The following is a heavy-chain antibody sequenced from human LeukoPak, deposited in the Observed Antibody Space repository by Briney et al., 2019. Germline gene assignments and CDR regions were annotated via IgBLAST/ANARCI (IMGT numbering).Heavy chain of an antibody. CDR1: GYTFTSYY. CDR3: ARDAMSSVTTSPHYFDY. Sequence: ASVKVSCKASGYTFTSYYMHWVRQAPGQGLEWMGIINPSGGSTSYAQKFQGRVTMTRDTSTSTVYMDLSSLRSEDTAVYYCARDAMSSVTTSPHYFDYWGQGTLVTVSS. J-gene: IGHJ4*02. D-gene: IGHD4-17*01. V-gene: IGHV1-46*01. CDR2: INPSGGST.